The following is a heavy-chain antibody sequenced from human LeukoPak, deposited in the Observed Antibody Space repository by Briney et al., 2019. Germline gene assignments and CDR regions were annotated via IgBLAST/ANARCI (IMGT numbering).Heavy chain of an antibody. V-gene: IGHV4-34*01. Sequence: PSETLSLTCAVYGGSFSGYYWSWIRQPPGKGLEWIGEINRSGSTNYNPSLKSRVTISVDTSKNQFSLKLSSVTAADTAVYYCAWGGRNGYSYGYYYYYMDVWGKGTTVTVSS. J-gene: IGHJ6*03. D-gene: IGHD5-18*01. CDR1: GGSFSGYY. CDR2: INRSGST. CDR3: AWGGRNGYSYGYYYYYMDV.